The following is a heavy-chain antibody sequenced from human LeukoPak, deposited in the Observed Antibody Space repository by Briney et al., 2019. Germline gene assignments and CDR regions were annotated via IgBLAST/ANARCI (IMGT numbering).Heavy chain of an antibody. CDR3: ARGRGSYSFDL. CDR2: IKLDGSEK. CDR1: GFTFSNYW. Sequence: GGSLRLSCAASGFTFSNYWMTWVRQAPEKGLEWVANIKLDGSEKFYVDSVKGRFTISRDNAKNSLYLQMNNLRGDDTAVYYCARGRGSYSFDLWGQGTLVTVSS. J-gene: IGHJ4*02. D-gene: IGHD3-10*01. V-gene: IGHV3-7*01.